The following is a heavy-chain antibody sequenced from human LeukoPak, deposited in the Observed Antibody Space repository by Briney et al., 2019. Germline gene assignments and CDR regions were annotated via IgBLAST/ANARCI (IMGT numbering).Heavy chain of an antibody. Sequence: KHSETLSLTCTVSGGSISSYYWSWIRQPAGKGLEWIGRIYTSGSTNYNPSLKSRVTMSVDTSKNQFSLKLSSVTAADTAVYYCARDVSYYDYVWGSYRQYYFDYWGQGTLVTVSS. V-gene: IGHV4-4*07. CDR2: IYTSGST. D-gene: IGHD3-16*02. CDR1: GGSISSYY. CDR3: ARDVSYYDYVWGSYRQYYFDY. J-gene: IGHJ4*02.